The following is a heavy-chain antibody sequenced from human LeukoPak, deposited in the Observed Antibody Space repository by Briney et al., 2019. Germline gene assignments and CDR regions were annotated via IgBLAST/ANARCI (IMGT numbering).Heavy chain of an antibody. V-gene: IGHV3-30*18. CDR1: GFTFSSYG. CDR2: ISYDGSNK. D-gene: IGHD2-21*01. J-gene: IGHJ4*02. CDR3: ANIPTY. Sequence: GRSLRLSCAASGFTFSSYGMHWVRQAPGKGLEWVAVISYDGSNKYYADSVKGRFTISRDNSKNTLYLQMNSLRAEDMAVYYCANIPTYWGQGTLVTVSS.